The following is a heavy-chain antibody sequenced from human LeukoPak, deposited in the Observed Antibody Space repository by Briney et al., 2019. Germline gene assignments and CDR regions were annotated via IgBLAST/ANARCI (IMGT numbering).Heavy chain of an antibody. Sequence: GGSLRLSCAASGFTFDDYAMHWVRQAPGKGLEWVSLISWDGGNIYYADSMKGRFTISRDNSKNSLYLQMNSLRAEDSAFYYCAKAAIRYTTRWNNFDYWGQGILVTVSS. D-gene: IGHD2-2*02. CDR3: AKAAIRYTTRWNNFDY. CDR2: ISWDGGNI. V-gene: IGHV3-43D*03. CDR1: GFTFDDYA. J-gene: IGHJ4*02.